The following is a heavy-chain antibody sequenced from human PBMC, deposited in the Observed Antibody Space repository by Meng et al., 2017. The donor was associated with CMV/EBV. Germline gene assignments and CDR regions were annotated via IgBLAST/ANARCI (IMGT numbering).Heavy chain of an antibody. V-gene: IGHV1-46*01. J-gene: IGHJ6*02. CDR3: ARGPPYYYGMDV. Sequence: ASVKVSCKASGGTFSSYAISWVRQAPGQGLGWMGIINPSGGSTSYAQKFQGRVTMTRDTSTSTVYMELSSLRSEDTAVYYCARGPPYYYGMDVWGQGTTVTVPS. CDR1: GGTFSSYA. CDR2: INPSGGST.